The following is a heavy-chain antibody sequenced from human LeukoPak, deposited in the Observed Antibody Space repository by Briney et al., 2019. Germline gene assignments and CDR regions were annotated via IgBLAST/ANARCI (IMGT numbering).Heavy chain of an antibody. D-gene: IGHD6-19*01. J-gene: IGHJ4*02. CDR1: GFTVSSNY. CDR3: ARAPGYSSGWDHTPSYFDY. CDR2: IYSGDST. Sequence: GGSLRLSCAASGFTVSSNYMSWVRQAPGKGLEWVSVIYSGDSTYYADSVKGRFTISRDNSKNTLYLQMNSLRAEDTAVYYCARAPGYSSGWDHTPSYFDYWGQGTLVTVSS. V-gene: IGHV3-66*02.